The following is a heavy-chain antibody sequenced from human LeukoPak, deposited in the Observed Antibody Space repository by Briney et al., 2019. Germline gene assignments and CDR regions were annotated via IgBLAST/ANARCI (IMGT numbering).Heavy chain of an antibody. CDR2: MHNSGSS. CDR3: ARSAEWLRNAFDI. J-gene: IGHJ3*02. Sequence: SETLSLSCTVAGSSTSHFYWNWIRQPPGKGLEWIGYMHNSGSSKHNPSLKSRLTISIDTSKNQFSVQLASVAAADTAIYYCARSAEWLRNAFDIWGQGTMVSVSS. D-gene: IGHD5-12*01. CDR1: GSSTSHFY. V-gene: IGHV4-59*01.